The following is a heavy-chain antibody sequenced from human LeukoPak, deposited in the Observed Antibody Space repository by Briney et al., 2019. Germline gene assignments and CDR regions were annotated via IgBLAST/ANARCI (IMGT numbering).Heavy chain of an antibody. J-gene: IGHJ5*02. D-gene: IGHD3-10*01. Sequence: GGSLRLSCAASGFTFDDYGMSWVRQAPGKGLEWVSGINWNGGSTGYADSVKGRFTISRDNSKNTLYLQMNSLRAEDTAVYYCARRPAYYYGSGSYYNRNNWFDPWGQGTLVTVSS. V-gene: IGHV3-20*04. CDR1: GFTFDDYG. CDR3: ARRPAYYYGSGSYYNRNNWFDP. CDR2: INWNGGST.